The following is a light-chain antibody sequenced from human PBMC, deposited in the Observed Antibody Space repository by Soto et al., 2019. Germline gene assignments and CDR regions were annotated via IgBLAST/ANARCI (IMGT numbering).Light chain of an antibody. Sequence: IVGNQPPLTLPVTHGEHASISCISIHILLYNNTYNYLDWYVQKPGQSPQLLIYFGSNRAPGVPDRFSGSGSGTDFTLKINRVEAEDVGTYYCMQAHQILTFGQGTRLEIK. J-gene: IGKJ5*01. CDR1: HILLYNNTYNY. CDR3: MQAHQILT. CDR2: FGS. V-gene: IGKV2-28*01.